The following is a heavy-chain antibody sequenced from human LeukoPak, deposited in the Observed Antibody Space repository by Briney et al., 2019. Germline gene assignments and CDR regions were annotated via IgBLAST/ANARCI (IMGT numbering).Heavy chain of an antibody. CDR1: GFTFSYYA. D-gene: IGHD5-24*01. CDR3: ARDNLRSRWLQPGDY. J-gene: IGHJ4*02. V-gene: IGHV3-64*01. CDR2: ISSNGYST. Sequence: GGSLRLSCAASGFTFSYYAMHWVRQPPAKGLEYVSAISSNGYSTYYATSVKGRFTISRDNSKNTLYLQMGSLRAEDMAVYYCARDNLRSRWLQPGDYWGQGTLVTVSS.